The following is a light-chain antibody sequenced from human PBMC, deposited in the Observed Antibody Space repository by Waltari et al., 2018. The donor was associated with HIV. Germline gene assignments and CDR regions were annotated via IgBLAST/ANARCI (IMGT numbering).Light chain of an antibody. J-gene: IGKJ2*01. CDR1: QSVSSN. CDR3: HQYNNWPPNT. Sequence: EIVMTQSPATLSVSPGERATLSCMASQSVSSNLAWYQQKPGQAPRLLIYGASTRATGISTRFSGSGSGTEFTLTISSLQSEDFAVYYCHQYNNWPPNTFGQGTKLEIK. CDR2: GAS. V-gene: IGKV3-15*01.